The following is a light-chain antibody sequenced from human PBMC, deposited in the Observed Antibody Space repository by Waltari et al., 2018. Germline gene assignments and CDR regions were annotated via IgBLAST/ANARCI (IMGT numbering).Light chain of an antibody. CDR3: QHYVRLPVT. CDR1: QRVRGT. Sequence: EIVLTQSPGTLSLSPGERATLSCRASQRVRGTLAWYQQKPGQPPRLLIYAASIRATGIPDRFSGSGSGTDFTLTISRLEPEDFAVYYCQHYVRLPVTFGQGTKVEIK. J-gene: IGKJ1*01. CDR2: AAS. V-gene: IGKV3-20*01.